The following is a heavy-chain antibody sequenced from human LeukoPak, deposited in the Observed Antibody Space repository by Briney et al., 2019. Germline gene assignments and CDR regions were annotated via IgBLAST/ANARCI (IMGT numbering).Heavy chain of an antibody. V-gene: IGHV4-34*01. Sequence: SETLSLTRAVYGGSFSGYYWSWIRPPPGTGLEGIGEINHSGSAKYNPSLESRITISVDTSKNQFTLMLISMTAADAAVYYCARVHSNYLQLWLCHFDYWGQGTLVTVSS. CDR1: GGSFSGYY. CDR3: ARVHSNYLQLWLCHFDY. CDR2: INHSGSA. D-gene: IGHD5-18*01. J-gene: IGHJ4*02.